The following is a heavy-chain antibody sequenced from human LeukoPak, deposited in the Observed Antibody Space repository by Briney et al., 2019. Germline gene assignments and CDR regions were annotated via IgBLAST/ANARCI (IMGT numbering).Heavy chain of an antibody. CDR2: FDPEDGET. Sequence: VASVKVSCKVSGYTLTELSMHWVQQAPGKGLEWMGGFDPEDGETIYAQKFQGRVTMTEDTSTDTAYMELSSLRSEDTAVYYCATVGSIAVAGVDYWGQGTLVTVSS. CDR1: GYTLTELS. D-gene: IGHD6-19*01. V-gene: IGHV1-24*01. J-gene: IGHJ4*02. CDR3: ATVGSIAVAGVDY.